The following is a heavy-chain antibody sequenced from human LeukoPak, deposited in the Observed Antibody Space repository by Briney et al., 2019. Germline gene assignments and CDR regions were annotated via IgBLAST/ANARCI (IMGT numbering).Heavy chain of an antibody. Sequence: ASVKVSCKASGGTFSSYAISWVRQAPGQGLEWMGGIIPIFGTANYAQKFQGRVTITADESTSTAYMELSSLRSEDTAVYYCARDSRRGSSSPAEYFQYWGQGTLVTVSS. V-gene: IGHV1-69*01. CDR3: ARDSRRGSSSPAEYFQY. CDR2: IIPIFGTA. D-gene: IGHD6-6*01. J-gene: IGHJ1*01. CDR1: GGTFSSYA.